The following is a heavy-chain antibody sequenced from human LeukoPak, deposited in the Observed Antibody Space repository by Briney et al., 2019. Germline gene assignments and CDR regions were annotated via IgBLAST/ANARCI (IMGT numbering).Heavy chain of an antibody. CDR3: ARGERDFDY. CDR2: TRSKVYGGTT. Sequence: GGSLRLSCTFSGLSFSDSAVTWVRQAPGKGLEWIGCTRSKVYGGTTEYAASVKGRITISGDETKSIAYLQMDSLATEDTAVYFCARGERDFDYWGQGTLVTVSS. V-gene: IGHV3-49*04. J-gene: IGHJ4*02. CDR1: GLSFSDSA. D-gene: IGHD3-16*01.